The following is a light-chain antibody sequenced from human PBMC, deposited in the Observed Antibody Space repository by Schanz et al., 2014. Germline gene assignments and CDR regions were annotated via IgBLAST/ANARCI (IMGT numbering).Light chain of an antibody. V-gene: IGKV3-15*01. CDR2: GAS. Sequence: ENVLTQSPGTLSLSPGESATLSCRASQSVSSNLAWYQQKPGQAPRLLIYGASTRATGIPARFSGSGSGTEVTLTISSLQSEDFAVYYCLQNNTWPLTFGQGTRLE. CDR3: LQNNTWPLT. J-gene: IGKJ5*01. CDR1: QSVSSN.